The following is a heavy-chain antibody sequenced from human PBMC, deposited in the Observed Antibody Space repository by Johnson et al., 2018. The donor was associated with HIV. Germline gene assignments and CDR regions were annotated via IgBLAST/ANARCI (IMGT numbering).Heavy chain of an antibody. J-gene: IGHJ3*02. D-gene: IGHD6-13*01. V-gene: IGHV3-9*01. CDR3: TTDEHGYRSNRDVFDI. Sequence: VQLVESGGGLVQPGRSLRLSCAASGFTFDDYAMHWVRQAPGKGLEWVSGISWNSGSIGYADSVKGRFTISRDDSRNTLYLQMNSLKTEDTAVYYCTTDEHGYRSNRDVFDIWGQGTMVTVSS. CDR2: ISWNSGSI. CDR1: GFTFDDYA.